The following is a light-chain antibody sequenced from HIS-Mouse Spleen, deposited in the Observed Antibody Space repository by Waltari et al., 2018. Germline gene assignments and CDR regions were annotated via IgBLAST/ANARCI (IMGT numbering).Light chain of an antibody. CDR3: YSTDSSGNHRV. V-gene: IGLV3-10*01. J-gene: IGLJ2*01. Sequence: SYELTQPPSVSVSPGQTARITCSGAALPNKYAYWYQQKSGQAPVLVIYEDSKRPSVIPERFSGSSSGTMATLTISGAQVEDEADYYCYSTDSSGNHRVFGGGTKLTVL. CDR2: EDS. CDR1: ALPNKY.